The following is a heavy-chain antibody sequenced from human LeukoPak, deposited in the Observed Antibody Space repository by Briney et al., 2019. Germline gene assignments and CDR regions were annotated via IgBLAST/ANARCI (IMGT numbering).Heavy chain of an antibody. Sequence: GGSLRLSCAASGFTFSSYWMSWVRQAPGKGLEWVSLISWDGGSTYYADSVKGRFTISRDNSKNSLYLQMNSLKAEDTALYYCAKGTTAGYSYFDYWGQGTLVTVSS. CDR3: AKGTTAGYSYFDY. D-gene: IGHD1-14*01. J-gene: IGHJ4*02. V-gene: IGHV3-43D*03. CDR1: GFTFSSYW. CDR2: ISWDGGST.